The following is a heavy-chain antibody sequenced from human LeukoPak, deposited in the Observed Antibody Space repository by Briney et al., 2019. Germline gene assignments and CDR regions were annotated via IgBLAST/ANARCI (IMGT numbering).Heavy chain of an antibody. D-gene: IGHD3-22*01. J-gene: IGHJ4*02. CDR1: GGSISSSSYY. CDR2: IYYSGST. V-gene: IGHV4-39*07. Sequence: SETLSLTCTVSGGSISSSSYYWGWIRQPPGKGLEWIGSIYYSGSTYYNPSLKSRVTISVDTSKNQFSLELSSVTPADTAVYYWARNSGNYGCCGFWVYYFDYWGQGTLVTVSS. CDR3: ARNSGNYGCCGFWVYYFDY.